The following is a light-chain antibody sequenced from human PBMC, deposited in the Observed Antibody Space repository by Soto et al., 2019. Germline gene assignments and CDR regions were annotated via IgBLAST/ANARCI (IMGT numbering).Light chain of an antibody. CDR2: DVS. CDR3: QQSSDWPLT. CDR1: QSVSSY. J-gene: IGKJ4*01. Sequence: EIVLTQSPATLSLPPGERATLSCRASQSVSSYLAWYQQRPGQAPRLLIYDVSNGATGIPARFSGSGSGTDFTLTISSLEPEDFAVYYCQQSSDWPLTFGGGTKVEIK. V-gene: IGKV3-11*01.